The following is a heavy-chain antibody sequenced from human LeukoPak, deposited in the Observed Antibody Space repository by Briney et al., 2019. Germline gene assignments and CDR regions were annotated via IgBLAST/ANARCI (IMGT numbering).Heavy chain of an antibody. CDR3: ARDAYSAYDY. D-gene: IGHD5-12*01. CDR1: GFTLSDHY. V-gene: IGHV3-7*01. Sequence: PGGSLRLSCAASGFTLSDHYMYWVRQAPGKGPEWVANINQDGSEKNSVESMKGRFTISRDNARDSLYLQMNDLRAEDTAIYYCARDAYSAYDYWGQGTLVTVSS. J-gene: IGHJ4*02. CDR2: INQDGSEK.